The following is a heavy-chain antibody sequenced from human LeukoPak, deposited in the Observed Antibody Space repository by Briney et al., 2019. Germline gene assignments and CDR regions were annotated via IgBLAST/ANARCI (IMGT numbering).Heavy chain of an antibody. V-gene: IGHV3-23*01. Sequence: PGGSLRLSCAASGFTFSSYAMSWVRQAPGKGLEWVSAISGSGGSTYYADSVKGRFTISRDNSKNTPYLQMNSLRAEDTAVYYCAKGSGWGYCSGGSCYFNYWGQGTLVTVSS. CDR1: GFTFSSYA. D-gene: IGHD2-15*01. CDR2: ISGSGGST. CDR3: AKGSGWGYCSGGSCYFNY. J-gene: IGHJ4*02.